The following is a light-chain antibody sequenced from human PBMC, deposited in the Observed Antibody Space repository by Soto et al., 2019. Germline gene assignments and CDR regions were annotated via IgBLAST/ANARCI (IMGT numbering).Light chain of an antibody. Sequence: EVVMTQSPATLSVSPGERATLSCGASQSVRSYLAWYQQKPGQAPRLLIHGASTRAPGITARFSGSGSGTDFTLTISILQSEDFAVYYSHQYDHWTKTFGQGTKV. CDR1: QSVRSY. CDR2: GAS. V-gene: IGKV3-15*01. J-gene: IGKJ1*01. CDR3: HQYDHWTKT.